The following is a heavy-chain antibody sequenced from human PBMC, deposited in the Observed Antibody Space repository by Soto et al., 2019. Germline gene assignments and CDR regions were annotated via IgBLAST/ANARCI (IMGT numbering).Heavy chain of an antibody. Sequence: PSETLSLTCPVYGGSFSGYYWSWIRQPPGKGLEWIGEINHSGSTNYNPSLKSRVTISVDTSKNQFSLKLSSVTAADTAVYYCARVRSYYDFWSGYYRDKYYFDYCGQGTLVTVSS. CDR3: ARVRSYYDFWSGYYRDKYYFDY. V-gene: IGHV4-34*01. J-gene: IGHJ4*02. CDR2: INHSGST. D-gene: IGHD3-3*01. CDR1: GGSFSGYY.